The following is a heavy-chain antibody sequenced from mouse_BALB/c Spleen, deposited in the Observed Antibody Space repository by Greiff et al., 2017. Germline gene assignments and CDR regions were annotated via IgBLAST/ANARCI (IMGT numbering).Heavy chain of an antibody. CDR2: ISYDGSN. J-gene: IGHJ4*01. D-gene: IGHD1-1*01. CDR1: GYSITSGYY. CDR3: AREGGTTVVEGAMDY. V-gene: IGHV3-6*02. Sequence: EVQLQQSGPGLVKPSQSLSLTCSVTGYSITSGYYWNWIRQFPGNELEWMGYISYDGSNNYNPSLKNRISITRDTSKNQFFLKLNSVTTEDTATYYCAREGGTTVVEGAMDYWGQGTSVTVSS.